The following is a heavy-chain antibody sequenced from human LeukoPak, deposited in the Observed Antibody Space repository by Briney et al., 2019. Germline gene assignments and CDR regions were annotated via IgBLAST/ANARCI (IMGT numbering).Heavy chain of an antibody. CDR3: ARSLDDTRLFDQ. CDR2: IRSGSSTI. J-gene: IGHJ4*02. CDR1: GFTFSRYA. Sequence: PGASLRLSCAASGFTFSRYAMNWVRQTPGKGLEWLSYIRSGSSTIWYADSVKGRFTISRDNGKNSLYLQMDSLRDDDTAVYYCARSLDDTRLFDQWGQGTLVTVSS. D-gene: IGHD2-2*01. V-gene: IGHV3-48*02.